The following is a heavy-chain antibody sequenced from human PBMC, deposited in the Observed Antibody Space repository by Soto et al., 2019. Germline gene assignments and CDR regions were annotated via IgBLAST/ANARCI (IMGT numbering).Heavy chain of an antibody. V-gene: IGHV1-8*01. J-gene: IGHJ4*02. Sequence: QVQLVQTGAEVKKPGASVKVSCKASGNTFTSYDINWVRQATGHGLEWMGWINPNSGNIGYAQKFQGRVTMPRDTAIRTAYMEVSRLRSDDTAVYYCARGRASGSYYLLDYWGQVTLVTVSS. CDR3: ARGRASGSYYLLDY. CDR1: GNTFTSYD. CDR2: INPNSGNI. D-gene: IGHD3-10*01.